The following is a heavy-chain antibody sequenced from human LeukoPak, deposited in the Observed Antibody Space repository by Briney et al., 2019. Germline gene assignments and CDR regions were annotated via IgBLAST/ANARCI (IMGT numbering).Heavy chain of an antibody. V-gene: IGHV3-23*01. J-gene: IGHJ4*02. CDR1: GFTFSSYW. CDR2: ISGSGGST. CDR3: AKRIDPTGIAVAGVFDY. D-gene: IGHD6-19*01. Sequence: GGSLRLSCAAPGFTFSSYWMHWVRQAPGKGLEWVSAISGSGGSTYYADSVKGRFTISRDNSKNTLYLQLISLRAEDTAVYYCAKRIDPTGIAVAGVFDYWGQGTLVTVSS.